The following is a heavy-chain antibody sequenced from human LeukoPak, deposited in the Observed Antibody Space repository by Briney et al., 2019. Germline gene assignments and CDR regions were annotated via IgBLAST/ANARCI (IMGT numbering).Heavy chain of an antibody. D-gene: IGHD3-22*01. J-gene: IGHJ6*03. Sequence: SETLSLTCTVSGGSISSSSYYWGWIRQPPGKGLEWIGSFYYSGSTYYNPSLKSRVTISVDTSKNQFSLKLSSVTAADTAVYYCARTYDSPGYYSPDYYYMDVWGKGTTVTISS. CDR3: ARTYDSPGYYSPDYYYMDV. CDR1: GGSISSSSYY. CDR2: FYYSGST. V-gene: IGHV4-39*07.